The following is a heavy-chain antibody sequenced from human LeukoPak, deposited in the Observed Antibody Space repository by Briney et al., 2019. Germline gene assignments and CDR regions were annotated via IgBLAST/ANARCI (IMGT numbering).Heavy chain of an antibody. J-gene: IGHJ4*02. D-gene: IGHD5-12*01. Sequence: PGGSLTLTCAASGFSFSSYEMNWVCQAPGKGLEWVSYISSGGSTIYYADSVRGRFTISRDKSKNTLFLQMNSLRAEDTAVYYCAKGGYDYPEYVDYWGQGTLVTVSS. V-gene: IGHV3-48*03. CDR2: ISSGGSTI. CDR3: AKGGYDYPEYVDY. CDR1: GFSFSSYE.